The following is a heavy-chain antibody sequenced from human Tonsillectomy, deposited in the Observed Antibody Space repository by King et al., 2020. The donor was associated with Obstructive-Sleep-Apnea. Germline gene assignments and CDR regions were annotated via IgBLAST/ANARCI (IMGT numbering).Heavy chain of an antibody. D-gene: IGHD1-1*01. V-gene: IGHV3-64D*06. J-gene: IGHJ4*02. CDR1: GFTFSSYG. Sequence: VQLVESGGGLVQPGGSLRLSCSASGFTFSSYGMHWVRQAPGKGLEYVSVISSNGGSTYYADSVKGRFTISRDNSKNTLYLQMSSLRPEDTAVYYCVKVTTLNSYYFDYWGQGTLVTVSS. CDR2: ISSNGGST. CDR3: VKVTTLNSYYFDY.